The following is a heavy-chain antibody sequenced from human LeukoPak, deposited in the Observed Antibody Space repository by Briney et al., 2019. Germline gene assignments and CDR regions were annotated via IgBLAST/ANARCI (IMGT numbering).Heavy chain of an antibody. V-gene: IGHV4-30-2*01. J-gene: IGHJ4*02. CDR3: ARVGGYYYFDY. D-gene: IGHD5-12*01. CDR1: GGSISSGGYS. Sequence: SQTLSLTCAVSGGSISSGGYSWSWIRQPPGKSLEWIWYIYHSGSTYYNPSLKSRVTISVDRSKNQFSLKLSSVTAADTAVYYCARVGGYYYFDYWGQGTLVTVSS. CDR2: IYHSGST.